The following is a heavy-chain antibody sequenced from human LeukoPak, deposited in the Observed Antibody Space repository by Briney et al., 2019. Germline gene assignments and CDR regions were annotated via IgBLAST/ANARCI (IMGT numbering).Heavy chain of an antibody. CDR3: ARGPSLITIFGVVTDWYFDL. J-gene: IGHJ2*01. CDR2: IYTSGST. CDR1: GGSISSYY. V-gene: IGHV4-4*07. Sequence: PSETLSLTCTVSGGSISSYYGSWIRQPAGKGLEWIGRIYTSGSTNYNPSLKSRVTMSVDTSKNRFSLKLSSVTAADTAVYYCARGPSLITIFGVVTDWYFDLWGRGTLVTVSS. D-gene: IGHD3-3*01.